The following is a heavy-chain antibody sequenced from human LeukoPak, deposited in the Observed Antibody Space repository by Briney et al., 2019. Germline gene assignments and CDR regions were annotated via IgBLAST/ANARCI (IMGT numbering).Heavy chain of an antibody. J-gene: IGHJ5*02. V-gene: IGHV4-34*01. CDR2: INHSGST. CDR3: ARGGITIFGVVTGTNWFDP. D-gene: IGHD3-3*01. Sequence: SETLSLTCAVYGGSFSGYYWSWIRQPPGMGLEWIGEINHSGSTNYNPSLKSRVTISVDTSKNQFSLKLSSVTAADTAVYYCARGGITIFGVVTGTNWFDPWGQGTLVTVSS. CDR1: GGSFSGYY.